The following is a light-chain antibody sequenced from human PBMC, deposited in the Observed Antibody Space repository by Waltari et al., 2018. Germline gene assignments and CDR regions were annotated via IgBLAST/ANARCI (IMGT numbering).Light chain of an antibody. J-gene: IGLJ3*02. CDR1: YGSLSTTSS. CDR3: ALYMGSGIWV. CDR2: KAN. V-gene: IGLV8-61*01. Sequence: QTVVTQEPSLSVSPGGTVTLTCALSYGSLSTTSSATWYQQTPGQAPRTLVYKANPRSSGVPDRFSGSILGNTAALTITGAQADDESDYYCALYMGSGIWVFGGGTRLTVL.